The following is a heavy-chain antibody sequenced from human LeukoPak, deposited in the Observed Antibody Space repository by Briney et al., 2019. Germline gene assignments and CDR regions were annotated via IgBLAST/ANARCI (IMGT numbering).Heavy chain of an antibody. CDR2: ISAYNGNT. CDR3: ARDKEPKYCSGGSCLYYCYYYMDV. Sequence: ASVKVSCKASGYTFTNYGISWVRQAPGQGLEWMGWISAYNGNTNYAQKLQGRVTMTTDTSTSTAYMQLRSLRSDDTAVYYCARDKEPKYCSGGSCLYYCYYYMDVWGKGTTVTVSS. CDR1: GYTFTNYG. V-gene: IGHV1-18*01. J-gene: IGHJ6*03. D-gene: IGHD2-15*01.